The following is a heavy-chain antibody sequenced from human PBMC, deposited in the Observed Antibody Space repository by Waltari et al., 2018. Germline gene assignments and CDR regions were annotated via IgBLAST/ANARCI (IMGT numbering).Heavy chain of an antibody. D-gene: IGHD6-13*01. CDR2: ISWNSGSI. V-gene: IGHV3-9*01. Sequence: EVQLVESGGGLVQPGRSLRLSCAASGFTFDDYAMHWVRQAPGKGLEWVSGISWNSGSIGYADSVKGRFTISRDNAKNSLYLQMNSLRAEDTALYYCAKAVQLGFDYWGQGTLVTVSS. CDR3: AKAVQLGFDY. CDR1: GFTFDDYA. J-gene: IGHJ4*02.